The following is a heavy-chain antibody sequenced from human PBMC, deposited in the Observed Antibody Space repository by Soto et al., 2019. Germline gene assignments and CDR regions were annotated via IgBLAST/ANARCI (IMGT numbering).Heavy chain of an antibody. V-gene: IGHV4-59*08. J-gene: IGHJ5*02. CDR3: AITVTTLYNWFDP. D-gene: IGHD4-4*01. CDR2: VYYSGST. CDR1: GGSISGYY. Sequence: QVQLQESGPGLVKPSETLSLTCTVSGGSISGYYWRWIRQSPEKGLEWIGHVYYSGSTKYNPSLKSRVTISVDTSKNQFSLNLRSVTAADTAVYYCAITVTTLYNWFDPWGQGILVTVSS.